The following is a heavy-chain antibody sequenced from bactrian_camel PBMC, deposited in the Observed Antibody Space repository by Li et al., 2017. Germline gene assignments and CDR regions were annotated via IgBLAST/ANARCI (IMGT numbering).Heavy chain of an antibody. CDR2: LYTGSSPQYTGGEST. Sequence: VQLVESGGGLVQPGESLRLSCVASGITFSRHDMSWVRQAPGKEVEWVSSLYTGSSPQYTGGESTFYADSVKGRFTISSDNAKRTLYLQMNNLKPEDTAMYYCATTSWVIDGSFCSRARFEEYTFRGQGTQVTVS. D-gene: IGHD2*01. CDR1: GITFSRHD. V-gene: IGHV3S20*01. J-gene: IGHJ4*01. CDR3: ATTSWVIDGSFCSRARFEEYTF.